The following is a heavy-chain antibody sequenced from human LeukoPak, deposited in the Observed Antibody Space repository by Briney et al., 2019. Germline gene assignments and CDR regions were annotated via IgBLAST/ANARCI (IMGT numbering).Heavy chain of an antibody. V-gene: IGHV4-4*07. CDR3: ARDRGDIAVAGTNAHYYYYYYMDV. J-gene: IGHJ6*03. CDR2: IYTSGST. Sequence: TSETLSLTCTVSGGSISSYYWSWIRQPAGKGLEWIGRIYTSGSTNYNPSLKSRVTMSVDTSKNQFSLKLSSVTAADTAVYYCARDRGDIAVAGTNAHYYYYYYMDVWGKGTTVTVSS. D-gene: IGHD6-19*01. CDR1: GGSISSYY.